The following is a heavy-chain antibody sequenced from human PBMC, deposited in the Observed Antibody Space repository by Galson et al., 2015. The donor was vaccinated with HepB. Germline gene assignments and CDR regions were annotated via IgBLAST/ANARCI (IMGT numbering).Heavy chain of an antibody. D-gene: IGHD2-15*01. Sequence: LSLTCTVSGGSISSSSYYWGWIRQPPGKGLEWIGSIYYSGSTYYNPSLKSRVTVSVDTSKNQFSLKLSSVTAADTAVYYCAAGYCSGGSCYSLDYWGQGTLVTVSS. CDR3: AAGYCSGGSCYSLDY. J-gene: IGHJ4*02. CDR1: GGSISSSSYY. CDR2: IYYSGST. V-gene: IGHV4-39*01.